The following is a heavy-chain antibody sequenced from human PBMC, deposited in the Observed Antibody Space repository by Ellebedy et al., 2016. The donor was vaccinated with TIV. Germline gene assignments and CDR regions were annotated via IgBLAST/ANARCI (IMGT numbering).Heavy chain of an antibody. CDR1: GYTFTTYG. V-gene: IGHV1-18*04. Sequence: AASVKVSCKASGYTFTTYGVSWVRQAPGQGLEWMGWINPNKGNTIYAQTLQDRLTMTTDASTGTAYMELRSLRSDDTAVYFCARDRFIVPGTRAYYGMDVWGQGTTVTVS. CDR2: INPNKGNT. J-gene: IGHJ6*02. D-gene: IGHD1-26*01. CDR3: ARDRFIVPGTRAYYGMDV.